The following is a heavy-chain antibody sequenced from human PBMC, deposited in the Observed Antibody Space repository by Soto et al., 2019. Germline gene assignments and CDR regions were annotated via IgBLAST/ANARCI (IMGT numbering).Heavy chain of an antibody. Sequence: GGSLRLSCAASGFTFSSYAMSWVRQAPGKGLEWVSAISGSGGSTYYADTVKGRFTISRDNSKNTLYLQMNSLRAEDTAVYYCAKGFQWLARQQYYFDYWGQGTLVTVSS. D-gene: IGHD6-19*01. CDR1: GFTFSSYA. J-gene: IGHJ4*02. CDR2: ISGSGGST. V-gene: IGHV3-23*01. CDR3: AKGFQWLARQQYYFDY.